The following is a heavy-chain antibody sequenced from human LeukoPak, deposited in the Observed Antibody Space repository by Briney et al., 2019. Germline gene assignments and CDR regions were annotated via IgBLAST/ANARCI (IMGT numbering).Heavy chain of an antibody. D-gene: IGHD1-26*01. J-gene: IGHJ3*02. CDR1: GVTFSRHW. CDR2: INDDGRST. CDR3: AKHWEGVESDAFDI. V-gene: IGHV3-74*01. Sequence: AGSLRLSCAASGVTFSRHWMHWVRQTPGKGLVWLSRINDDGRSTTYADPVKGRFTVSRANAKDTLHLQMNSLSADDTALYYCAKHWEGVESDAFDIWGQGTMVTVSS.